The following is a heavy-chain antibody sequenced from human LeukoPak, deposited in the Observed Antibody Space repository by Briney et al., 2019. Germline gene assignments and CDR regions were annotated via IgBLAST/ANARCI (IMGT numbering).Heavy chain of an antibody. V-gene: IGHV3-23*01. CDR1: GFTFSNYA. D-gene: IGHD3-22*01. CDR3: AKHYDSSGYYFDY. Sequence: PGGSLRLSCAASGFTFSNYAMTWVRQAPGKGLEWVSGIVGTGGSRYYADSVRGRFTISRDNSKNTLYLQMNSLRAEDTAVYYCAKHYDSSGYYFDYWGPGTLVTVSS. CDR2: IVGTGGSR. J-gene: IGHJ4*02.